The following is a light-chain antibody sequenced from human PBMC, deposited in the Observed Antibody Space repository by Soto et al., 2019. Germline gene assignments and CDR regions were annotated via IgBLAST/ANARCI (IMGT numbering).Light chain of an antibody. J-gene: IGKJ5*01. CDR3: QQYKTDFPIT. CDR1: ESISSW. Sequence: DIQMTQSPSTLSASVGDRVTITCRASESISSWLAWYQQKPGKAPKLLIYQASALEGGVPSRFSGSGSGTEFTLTISSLQPDDFATYYCQQYKTDFPITFGQGTRLEIK. V-gene: IGKV1-5*03. CDR2: QAS.